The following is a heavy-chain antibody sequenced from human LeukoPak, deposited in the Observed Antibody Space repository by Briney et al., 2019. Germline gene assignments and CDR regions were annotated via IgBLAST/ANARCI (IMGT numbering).Heavy chain of an antibody. J-gene: IGHJ4*02. D-gene: IGHD3-10*01. CDR3: ARADYGSGSFSDY. V-gene: IGHV1-8*01. CDR1: GYTFTSYV. CDR2: MNPNSGNT. Sequence: ASVKVSCKASGYTFTSYVINWVRQATGQGLEWMGWMNPNSGNTGYAQKFQGRVTMTRNTSISTAYMELSSLRSEDTAVYYCARADYGSGSFSDYWGQGTLVTVSS.